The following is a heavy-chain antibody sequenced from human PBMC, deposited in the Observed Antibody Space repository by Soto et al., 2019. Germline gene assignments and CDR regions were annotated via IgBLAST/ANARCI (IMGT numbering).Heavy chain of an antibody. V-gene: IGHV1-18*01. CDR3: AGVVNPSRDGYKI. Sequence: GASVKVSCKASGYTFTNFGISWVRQAPGQGLEWMGWISAYNVNTNYAQNFQGRVTMSVDTSKSQFSLRLSSVTVSYTAVYYCAGVVNPSRDGYKIWGQGTLVTVSS. CDR1: GYTFTNFG. J-gene: IGHJ4*02. D-gene: IGHD5-12*01. CDR2: ISAYNVNT.